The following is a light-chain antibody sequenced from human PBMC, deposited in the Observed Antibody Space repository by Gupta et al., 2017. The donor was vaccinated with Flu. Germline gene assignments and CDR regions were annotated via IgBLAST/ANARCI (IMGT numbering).Light chain of an antibody. CDR3: QQSDSTPQYT. Sequence: DIQMTQSPSSLSASVGDRVTITCRASQSISSYLNWYQQKPGKAPKLLIYAASSLQSGVPSRFSGSGSGTDFTLTIRSRQPEDFATYYCQQSDSTPQYTFGQGTKLEIK. CDR2: AAS. V-gene: IGKV1-39*01. CDR1: QSISSY. J-gene: IGKJ2*01.